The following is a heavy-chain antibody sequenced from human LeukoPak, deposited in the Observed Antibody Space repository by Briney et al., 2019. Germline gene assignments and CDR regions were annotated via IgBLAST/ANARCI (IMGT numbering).Heavy chain of an antibody. CDR1: GGSISSYY. Sequence: PSETLSLTCTVSGGSISSYYWSWIRQPLGKGLEWIGYTYYSGSTNYNPSLKSRVTISVDTSKNQFSLKLSSVTAADTAVYYCASGYYYDSSGYGPTFYGMDVWGQGTTVTVSS. CDR2: TYYSGST. D-gene: IGHD3-22*01. J-gene: IGHJ6*02. CDR3: ASGYYYDSSGYGPTFYGMDV. V-gene: IGHV4-59*08.